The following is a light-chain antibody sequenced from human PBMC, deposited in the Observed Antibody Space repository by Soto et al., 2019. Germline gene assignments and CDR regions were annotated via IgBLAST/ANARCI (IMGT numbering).Light chain of an antibody. CDR2: NIN. V-gene: IGLV2-14*01. Sequence: QSVLTQSASVSGSPGQSITISCTGTSSDVGNYNYVSWYQQHPGEVPKLIIFNINNRPSGVSNRFSGSKSGNTASLTITGLQAEDEADYYCQFLKVFGTGTKVTVL. J-gene: IGLJ1*01. CDR3: QFLKV. CDR1: SSDVGNYNY.